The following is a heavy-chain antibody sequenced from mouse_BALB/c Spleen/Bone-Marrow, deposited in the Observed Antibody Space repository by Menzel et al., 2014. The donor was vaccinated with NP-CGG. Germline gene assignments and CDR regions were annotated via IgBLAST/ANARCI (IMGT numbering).Heavy chain of an antibody. CDR2: IWSGGST. CDR1: GFSLTSYG. D-gene: IGHD1-2*01. J-gene: IGHJ3*01. CDR3: AGITTALAY. Sequence: VQRVESGPGLVQPSQSLSITCTVSGFSLTSYGVHWVRQSPGKGLEWLGVIWSGGSTDYNAAFISRLSISKDNSKSQVFFKMNGLQANDTAIYYCAGITTALAYWGQGTLVTVSA. V-gene: IGHV2-2*02.